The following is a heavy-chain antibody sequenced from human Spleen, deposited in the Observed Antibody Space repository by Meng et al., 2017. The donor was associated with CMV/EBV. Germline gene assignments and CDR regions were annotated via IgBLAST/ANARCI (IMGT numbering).Heavy chain of an antibody. J-gene: IGHJ4*02. V-gene: IGHV3-21*01. D-gene: IGHD3-22*01. CDR1: ELTVSSNY. Sequence: GESLKISCAASELTVSSNYMSWVRQAPGKGLEWVSSISSSSSYIYYADSVKGRFTISRDNAKNSLYLQMNSLRAEDTAVYYCARVGLVLQHYYDSSGYYLDYWGQGTLVTVSS. CDR2: ISSSSSYI. CDR3: ARVGLVLQHYYDSSGYYLDY.